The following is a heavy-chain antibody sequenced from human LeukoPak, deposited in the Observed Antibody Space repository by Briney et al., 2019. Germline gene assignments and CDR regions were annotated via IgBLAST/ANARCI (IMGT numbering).Heavy chain of an antibody. V-gene: IGHV4-39*02. CDR1: GGSISSSSYY. Sequence: SETLSLTCTVSGGSISSSSYYWGWIRQPPGKRLEWSGSIYYSGSAYYNPSLKSRVTISVDTSKNQFSLKLSSVTAADTAVYYCAREVFKYYDSSGYSNPYFDYWGQGTLVTVSS. CDR3: AREVFKYYDSSGYSNPYFDY. J-gene: IGHJ4*02. CDR2: IYYSGSA. D-gene: IGHD3-22*01.